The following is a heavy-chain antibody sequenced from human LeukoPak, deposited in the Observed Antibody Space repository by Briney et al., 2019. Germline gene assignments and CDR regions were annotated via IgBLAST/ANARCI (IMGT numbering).Heavy chain of an antibody. J-gene: IGHJ4*02. CDR3: AKEYGVD. Sequence: PGRSLRLSCAASGFTFSSYGMHWVRQAPGKGLEGVAVISYDGSNKYDADSVKGRFTISRDNSKNTLYLQMNSLRAEDTAVYYCAKEYGVDWGQGTLVTVSS. V-gene: IGHV3-30*18. CDR2: ISYDGSNK. CDR1: GFTFSSYG. D-gene: IGHD4-17*01.